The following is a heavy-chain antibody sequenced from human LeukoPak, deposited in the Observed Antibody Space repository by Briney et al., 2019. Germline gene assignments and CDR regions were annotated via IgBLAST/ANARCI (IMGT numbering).Heavy chain of an antibody. J-gene: IGHJ4*02. V-gene: IGHV4-59*01. CDR3: AANHYGSGSYFPFDY. Sequence: KPSETLSLTCTVSGGSISSYYWRWMRQAPGKGLEWSGCVYYSGSTYYNPSLKRRVTISVDTSKDQFSLKLVPAIAADPAGSYCAANHYGSGSYFPFDYWGRGTLVTVSS. CDR1: GGSISSYY. D-gene: IGHD3-10*01. CDR2: VYYSGST.